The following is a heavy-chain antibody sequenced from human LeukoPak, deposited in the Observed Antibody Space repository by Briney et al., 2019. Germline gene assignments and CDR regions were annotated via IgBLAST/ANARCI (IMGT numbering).Heavy chain of an antibody. CDR3: ARVGIAVAGTPFDY. J-gene: IGHJ4*02. D-gene: IGHD6-19*01. CDR1: GYTFTSYA. V-gene: IGHV1-3*01. Sequence: ASVKVSCKASGYTFTSYAMHWVRQAPGQRLEWMGWINAGNGNTKYSQKFQGRVTITRDTSASTAYMELSRLRSDDTAVYYCARVGIAVAGTPFDYWGQGTLVTVSS. CDR2: INAGNGNT.